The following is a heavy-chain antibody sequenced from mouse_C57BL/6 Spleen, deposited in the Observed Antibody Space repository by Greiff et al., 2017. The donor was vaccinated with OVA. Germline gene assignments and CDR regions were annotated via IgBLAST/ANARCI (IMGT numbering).Heavy chain of an antibody. CDR3: ARGGYYSKSNCDD. J-gene: IGHJ2*01. CDR2: IYPGDGDT. D-gene: IGHD2-5*01. Sequence: QVQLQQSGPELVKPGASVKISCKASGYAFSSSWMNWVKQRPGKGLEWIGRIYPGDGDTNYNGKFKGKATLTADKSSSTAYMQLSSLTSEDSAVYFCARGGYYSKSNCDDWGQGTTLTVSS. CDR1: GYAFSSSW. V-gene: IGHV1-82*01.